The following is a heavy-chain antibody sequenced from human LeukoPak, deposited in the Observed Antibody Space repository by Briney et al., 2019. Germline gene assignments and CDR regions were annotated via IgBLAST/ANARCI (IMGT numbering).Heavy chain of an antibody. J-gene: IGHJ4*02. CDR1: GGSISSSNW. Sequence: SETLSLTCAVSGGSISSSNWWSWVRQPPGKGLEWIGEIFHSGSTNYNPSLKSRVTISVDKSKNQFSLRLSSVTAADTAVYYCAREGWELRGHDYWGQGTLVTVSS. CDR2: IFHSGST. CDR3: AREGWELRGHDY. V-gene: IGHV4-4*02. D-gene: IGHD1-26*01.